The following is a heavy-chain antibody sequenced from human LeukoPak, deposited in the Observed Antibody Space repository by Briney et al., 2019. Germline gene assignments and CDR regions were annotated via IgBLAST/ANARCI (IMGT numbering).Heavy chain of an antibody. Sequence: GASVKVSCKASGGTFSSYAISWVRQAPGQGLEWMGGIIPIFGTANYAQKFQGRVTITTDESSSTAYMELSSLRSDDTAVYYCATGSHYYDSSPEAYYYYYMDVWGKGTTVTVSS. CDR1: GGTFSSYA. J-gene: IGHJ6*03. CDR2: IIPIFGTA. V-gene: IGHV1-69*05. CDR3: ATGSHYYDSSPEAYYYYYMDV. D-gene: IGHD3-22*01.